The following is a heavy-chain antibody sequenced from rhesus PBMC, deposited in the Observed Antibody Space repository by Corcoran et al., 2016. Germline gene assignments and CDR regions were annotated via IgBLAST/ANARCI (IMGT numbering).Heavy chain of an antibody. CDR2: ISGNSGST. Sequence: QVQLQESGPGLVKPSETLSLPCTVSGASISNYWWSWIRQPPGRGREWIGEISGNSGSTNYNPALKSRLTISRDTSENQFSLKLSSVTAADTAVYYCAIVSSSYRYYGLDSWGQGVVVTVSS. CDR1: GASISNYW. CDR3: AIVSSSYRYYGLDS. D-gene: IGHD6-43*01. V-gene: IGHV4-80*01. J-gene: IGHJ6*01.